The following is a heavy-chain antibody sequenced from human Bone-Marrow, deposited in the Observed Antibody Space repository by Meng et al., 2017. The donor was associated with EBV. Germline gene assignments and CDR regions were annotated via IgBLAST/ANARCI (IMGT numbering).Heavy chain of an antibody. J-gene: IGHJ4*02. V-gene: IGHV4-4*02. CDR3: ARTEFGIVPNTEEPLGY. CDR2: IHQSGST. Sequence: QGQLQGSGPGVVQPSGTVSLTCAVAGGSISRGHWWSWVRQPPGKGLEWIGEIHQSGSTNYTPSLKSRVTISLDMSKNQFSLNLNSVTAADTALYYCARTEFGIVPNTEEPLGYWGQGTLVTVSS. CDR1: GGSISRGHW. D-gene: IGHD1-26*01.